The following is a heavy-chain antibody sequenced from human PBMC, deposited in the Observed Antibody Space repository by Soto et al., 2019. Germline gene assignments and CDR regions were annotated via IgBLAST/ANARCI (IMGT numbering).Heavy chain of an antibody. V-gene: IGHV1-18*01. J-gene: IGHJ4*02. D-gene: IGHD2-21*01. CDR3: AREVLYGGDSDY. CDR2: ISAYNGNT. CDR1: GYTFTSYG. Sequence: ASVKVSCKASGYTFTSYGISWVRQAPGQGLEWMGWISAYNGNTNYAQKLQGRVTMTTDTSTSTAYMELRSPRSDDTAVYYCAREVLYGGDSDYWGQGTLVTVSS.